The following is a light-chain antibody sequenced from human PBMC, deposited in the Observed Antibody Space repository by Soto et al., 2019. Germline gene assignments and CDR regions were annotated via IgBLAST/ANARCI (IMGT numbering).Light chain of an antibody. CDR3: SSYAGSNTFVV. V-gene: IGLV2-23*03. J-gene: IGLJ2*01. Sequence: QSALTQPASVSGSPGQSITISCIGTSGDVGGYNLVSWYQQHPGKVPKLLIYEGTKRPSGVSNRFSGSKSGDTASLTISGLQADDEADYYCSSYAGSNTFVVFGGGTQLTVL. CDR1: SGDVGGYNL. CDR2: EGT.